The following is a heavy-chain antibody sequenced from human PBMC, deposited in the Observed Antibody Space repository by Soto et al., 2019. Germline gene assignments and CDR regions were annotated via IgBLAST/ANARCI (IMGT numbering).Heavy chain of an antibody. CDR3: ARWWSGSRQGFDP. Sequence: TLSLTCTVSGGSISSGDYYWSWICQHPGKGLEWIGYIYYSGSTYYNPSLKSRVTISVDTSKNQFSLKLSSVTAADTAVYYCARWWSGSRQGFDPWGQGTLVTVSS. J-gene: IGHJ5*02. D-gene: IGHD3-3*01. CDR2: IYYSGST. CDR1: GGSISSGDYY. V-gene: IGHV4-31*03.